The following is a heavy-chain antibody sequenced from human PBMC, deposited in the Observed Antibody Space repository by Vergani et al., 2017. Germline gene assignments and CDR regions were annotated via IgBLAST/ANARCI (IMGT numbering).Heavy chain of an antibody. CDR1: GYSFTSYW. J-gene: IGHJ6*02. D-gene: IGHD6-19*01. V-gene: IGHV5-10-1*01. Sequence: EVQLVQSGAEVKKPGESLRISCKGSGYSFTSYWISWVRQMPGKGLEWMGRIDPSDSYTNYSPSFQGHVTISAAKSISTAYLQWSSLKASDTAMYYCARQVAVAGKWWGPYYYYGMDVWGQRTTVTVSS. CDR3: ARQVAVAGKWWGPYYYYGMDV. CDR2: IDPSDSYT.